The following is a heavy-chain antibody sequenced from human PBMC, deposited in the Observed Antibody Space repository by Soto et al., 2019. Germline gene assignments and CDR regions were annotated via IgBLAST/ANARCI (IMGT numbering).Heavy chain of an antibody. Sequence: PSATLSLTCAVYGGSVSSSSNYYWSWIRQPPGKGLEWIGEMSHSGGTHFNPSLKSRVTISVDTSKNQFSLKMSSVTAADTALYYCARVERGTATTVVDAFEIWGPGTMVTVSS. J-gene: IGHJ3*02. CDR1: GGSVSSSSNYY. CDR3: ARVERGTATTVVDAFEI. V-gene: IGHV4-34*01. CDR2: MSHSGGT. D-gene: IGHD1-1*01.